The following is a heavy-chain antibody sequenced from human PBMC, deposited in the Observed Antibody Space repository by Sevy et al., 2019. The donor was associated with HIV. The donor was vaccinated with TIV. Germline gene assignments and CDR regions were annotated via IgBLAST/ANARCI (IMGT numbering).Heavy chain of an antibody. D-gene: IGHD3-3*01. CDR3: ARDRNFAVGFNGMDV. V-gene: IGHV4-61*08. CDR1: GGSGSSGGHY. CDR2: IHYSGNT. Sequence: SETLSLTCTVSGGSGSSGGHYWGWVRQPPGKGLEWIGYIHYSGNTNYNPSLKSRVTISVDTSKEQFSLKLSSVTAADTAVYYCARDRNFAVGFNGMDVWGQGTTVTVSS. J-gene: IGHJ6*02.